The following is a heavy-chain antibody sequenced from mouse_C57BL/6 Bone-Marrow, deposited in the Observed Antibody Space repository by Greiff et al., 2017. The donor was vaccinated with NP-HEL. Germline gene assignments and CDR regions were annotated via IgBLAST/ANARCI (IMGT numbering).Heavy chain of an antibody. D-gene: IGHD1-1*01. CDR3: ARHEVRGFYAMDY. V-gene: IGHV1-62-2*01. CDR1: GYTFTEYT. CDR2: FYPGSGSI. J-gene: IGHJ4*01. Sequence: QVQLKQSGAELVKPGASVKLSCKASGYTFTEYTIHWVKQRSGQGLEWIGWFYPGSGSIKYNEKFKDKATLTADKSSSTVYMELIRLTSEDSAVYFCARHEVRGFYAMDYWGQGTSVTVSS.